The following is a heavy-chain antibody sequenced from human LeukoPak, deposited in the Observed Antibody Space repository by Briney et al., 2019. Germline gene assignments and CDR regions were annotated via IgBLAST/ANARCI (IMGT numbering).Heavy chain of an antibody. CDR1: GGSISSYY. V-gene: IGHV4-4*07. D-gene: IGHD3-10*01. CDR3: ARVKSSTRGPYYHYYMDV. CDR2: IDPSGSI. J-gene: IGHJ6*03. Sequence: NTSETLSLTCTVSGGSISSYYWSWIRQPAGKGLEWIGRIDPSGSIIYNPSLKSRVTISVDKSENHLSLKVSSVTAADTAVYYCARVKSSTRGPYYHYYMDVWGKGTTVIVSS.